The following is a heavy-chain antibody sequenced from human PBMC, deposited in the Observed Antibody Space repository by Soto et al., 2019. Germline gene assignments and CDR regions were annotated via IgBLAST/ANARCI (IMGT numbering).Heavy chain of an antibody. J-gene: IGHJ3*02. D-gene: IGHD4-17*01. CDR1: GFTFRNYA. CDR3: AKDPNGDYVWAFEI. V-gene: IGHV3-23*01. CDR2: ISGSGGRT. Sequence: EVQLLESGGNLIQPGGSLRLSCAASGFTFRNYAMSLVRQAPGAGLEWVSGISGSGGRTYYADSVKGRFTISRDNSNNALFLQMNSLRAEDTSLYYCAKDPNGDYVWAFEIWGRGTMVTVSS.